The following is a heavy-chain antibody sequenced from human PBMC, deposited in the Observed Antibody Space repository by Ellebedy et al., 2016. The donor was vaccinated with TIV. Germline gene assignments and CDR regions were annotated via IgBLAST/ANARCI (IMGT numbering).Heavy chain of an antibody. V-gene: IGHV3-23*01. CDR2: ISDSGGNT. Sequence: GGSLRLSXAASGFPFSSYAMSWVRQPPGKGLEWVSSISDSGGNTYYADSVRGRFTFSRDNSTNTLYLQMNSLRAEDTAVYYCAKGWLGAGAGTDFDYWGRGTLVTVSS. D-gene: IGHD6-13*01. CDR1: GFPFSSYA. CDR3: AKGWLGAGAGTDFDY. J-gene: IGHJ4*02.